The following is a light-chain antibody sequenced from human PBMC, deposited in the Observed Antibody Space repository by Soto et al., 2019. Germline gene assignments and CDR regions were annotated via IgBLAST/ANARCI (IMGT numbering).Light chain of an antibody. Sequence: QSVLTQPPSASGTPGQRVFISCSGSSSNIGGTNYAYWYQQLPGAAPKLLMHSNNLRPSGVPERISGSKSGTSASLAISGLRSEDEAVYYCASCDDRLSAVIFGAGTKVTVL. CDR3: ASCDDRLSAVI. CDR2: SNN. CDR1: SSNIGGTNY. V-gene: IGLV1-47*02. J-gene: IGLJ2*01.